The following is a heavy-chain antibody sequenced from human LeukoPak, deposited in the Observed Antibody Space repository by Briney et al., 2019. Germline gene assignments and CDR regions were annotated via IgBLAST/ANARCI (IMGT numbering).Heavy chain of an antibody. CDR2: ISGSGTGT. CDR3: AKEGGTGTRFDY. V-gene: IGHV3-23*01. Sequence: PGGSLRLSCAASGFTFSSYAMSWVRQAPGKGLYLVSAISGSGTGTYYADSVKGRFTISRDNSKNTLYLQMHSLRAEDTAVYYCAKEGGTGTRFDYWGQGTLVTVSS. CDR1: GFTFSSYA. D-gene: IGHD1-7*01. J-gene: IGHJ4*02.